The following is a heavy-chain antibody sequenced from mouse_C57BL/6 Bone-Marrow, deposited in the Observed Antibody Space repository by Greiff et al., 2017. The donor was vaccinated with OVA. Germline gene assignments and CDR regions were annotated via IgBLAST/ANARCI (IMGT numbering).Heavy chain of an antibody. CDR3: ARSFYYYGSSPAFDV. CDR1: GFNIKNTY. V-gene: IGHV14-3*01. CDR2: IDPANGNT. Sequence: LVESVAELVRPGASVKLSCTASGFNIKNTYMHWVKQRPEQGLEWIGRIDPANGNTKYAPKFQGKATITADTSSNTAYLQLSSLTSEDTAIYYCARSFYYYGSSPAFDVWGTGTTVTVSS. D-gene: IGHD1-1*01. J-gene: IGHJ1*03.